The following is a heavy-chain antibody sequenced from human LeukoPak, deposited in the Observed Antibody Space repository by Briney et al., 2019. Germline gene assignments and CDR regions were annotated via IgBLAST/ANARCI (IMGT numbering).Heavy chain of an antibody. CDR2: IYPGDSDT. V-gene: IGHV5-51*01. CDR3: ARNYDILTGYVDY. D-gene: IGHD3-9*01. CDR1: GYSFTSYW. J-gene: IGHJ4*02. Sequence: GESLKISCKGSGYSFTSYWIGWVRQKPGKGLEWMGIIYPGDSDTRYSPSFQGQVTISADKSISTAYLQWSSLKASDTAMYYCARNYDILTGYVDYWGQGTLVTVSS.